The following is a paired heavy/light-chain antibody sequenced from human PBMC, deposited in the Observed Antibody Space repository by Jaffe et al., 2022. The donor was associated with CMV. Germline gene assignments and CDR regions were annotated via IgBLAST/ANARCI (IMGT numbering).Light chain of an antibody. CDR1: TSNIGSKT. V-gene: IGLV1-44*01. CDR2: NDN. Sequence: QSVLTQPPSASGTPGQRVTISCSGSTSNIGSKTVSWYQQFPGTTPRLLIYNDNQRPSGVPDRFSGSKSGTSASLAISGLQSEDEADYYCATWDGGLRVFGGGTKLTVL. CDR3: ATWDGGLRV. J-gene: IGLJ2*01.
Heavy chain of an antibody. CDR2: VNPYNGHT. CDR1: GYTFTNYG. CDR3: ARDRDSGGWSPEAY. Sequence: QVQLVQSGGEMKRPGASVKVSCKASGYTFTNYGISWVRQAPGQGLEWVGWVNPYNGHTNYAREVQGRVTMTRDTSTNTAYMELGSLKSDDTAIYYCARDRDSGGWSPEAYWGQGTLVTVFS. J-gene: IGHJ4*02. V-gene: IGHV1-18*01. D-gene: IGHD6-19*01.